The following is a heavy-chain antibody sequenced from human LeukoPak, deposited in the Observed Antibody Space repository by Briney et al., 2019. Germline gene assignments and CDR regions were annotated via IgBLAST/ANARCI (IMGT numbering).Heavy chain of an antibody. CDR3: ARDESDY. CDR1: GFTFSSYG. Sequence: PGGSLRLSCAASGFTFSSYGMHWVRQAPGKGLEWVAVISYDGSNKYYADSVKGRFTISRDNSKNTLYLQMSSLRADDTAVYYCARDESDYWGQGTLVTVSS. V-gene: IGHV3-30*03. CDR2: ISYDGSNK. J-gene: IGHJ4*02.